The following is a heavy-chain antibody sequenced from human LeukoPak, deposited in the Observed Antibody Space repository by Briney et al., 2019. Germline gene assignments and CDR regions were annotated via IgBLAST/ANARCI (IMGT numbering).Heavy chain of an antibody. Sequence: GASVKVSCKASGGTFSSYAISWVRQAPGQGVEWMGRIIPILGIANYAQKFQGRVTITADKSTSTAYMELSSLRSEDTAVYYCARDLGTTGILDYWGQGTLVTVSS. CDR1: GGTFSSYA. CDR2: IIPILGIA. CDR3: ARDLGTTGILDY. D-gene: IGHD1-1*01. J-gene: IGHJ4*02. V-gene: IGHV1-69*04.